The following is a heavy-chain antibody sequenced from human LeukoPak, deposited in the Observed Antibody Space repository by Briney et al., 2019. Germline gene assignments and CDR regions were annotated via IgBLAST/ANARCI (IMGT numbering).Heavy chain of an antibody. CDR3: TRGAGLGYSSSSRYYFDY. V-gene: IGHV3-49*03. Sequence: GRSLRLSCTASGFTFGDYAMSWFRQAPGKGLEWVGFIRSKAYGGTTEYAASVKGRFTISRDDSKSIAYLQMNSLKTEDTAVYYCTRGAGLGYSSSSRYYFDYWGQETLVTVSS. CDR1: GFTFGDYA. J-gene: IGHJ4*02. CDR2: IRSKAYGGTT. D-gene: IGHD6-6*01.